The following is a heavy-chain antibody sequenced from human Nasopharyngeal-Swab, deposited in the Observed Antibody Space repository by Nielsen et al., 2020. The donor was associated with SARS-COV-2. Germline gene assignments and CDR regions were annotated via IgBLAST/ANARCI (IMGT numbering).Heavy chain of an antibody. Sequence: SETLSLTCTVSGGSISSGSYYWSWIRQPAGKGLEWIGRIYTSGSTNYNPSLKSRVTISVDTSKNQFSLKLSSVTAADTAVYYCATYYYDSSGEGWYFDYWGQGTLVTVSS. D-gene: IGHD3-22*01. CDR3: ATYYYDSSGEGWYFDY. J-gene: IGHJ4*02. V-gene: IGHV4-61*02. CDR2: IYTSGST. CDR1: GGSISSGSYY.